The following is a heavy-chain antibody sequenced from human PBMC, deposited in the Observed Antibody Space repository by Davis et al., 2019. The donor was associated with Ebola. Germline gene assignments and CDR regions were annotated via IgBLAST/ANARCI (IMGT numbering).Heavy chain of an antibody. Sequence: ASVKVSCKAFGYSLPSYYLHWVRQAPGQGLEWMGIINPSGGSTSYAQKFQGRVTMTDDTSTSTVYMELRRLRSDDTAVYFCARTSIVGTTTTASDIWGQGTMVTVSS. CDR1: GYSLPSYY. D-gene: IGHD1-26*01. V-gene: IGHV1-46*01. CDR3: ARTSIVGTTTTASDI. CDR2: INPSGGST. J-gene: IGHJ3*02.